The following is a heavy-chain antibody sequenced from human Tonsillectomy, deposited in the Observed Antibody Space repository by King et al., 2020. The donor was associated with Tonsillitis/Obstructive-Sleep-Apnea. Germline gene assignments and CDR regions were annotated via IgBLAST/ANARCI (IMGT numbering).Heavy chain of an antibody. V-gene: IGHV3-15*01. CDR2: IKSKTDGGPT. CDR3: TTELSFYESSGYYGWGPIDY. Sequence: QLVQSGGGLVKPGGSLRLSCAASGFTFTNAWMSWVRQAPGKGLEWVGRIKSKTDGGPTDYAAPVKGRFTISRDDSKNTLYLQMKGLKTEDTAVYYCTTELSFYESSGYYGWGPIDYWGQGTLVTVSA. CDR1: GFTFTNAW. J-gene: IGHJ4*02. D-gene: IGHD3-22*01.